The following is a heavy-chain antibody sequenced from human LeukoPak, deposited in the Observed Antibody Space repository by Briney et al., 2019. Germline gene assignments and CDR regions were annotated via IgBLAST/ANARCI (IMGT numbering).Heavy chain of an antibody. CDR2: IYHSGST. CDR1: GGSISSGGYS. J-gene: IGHJ5*02. CDR3: ARAVSRWFDP. V-gene: IGHV4-30-2*01. D-gene: IGHD2-8*01. Sequence: SQTLSLTCAVSGGSISSGGYSWSWIRQPPGKGLEWIGYIYHSGSTCYNPSLKSRVTISVDRSKNQFSLKLSSVTAADTAVYYCARAVSRWFDPWGQGTLVTVSS.